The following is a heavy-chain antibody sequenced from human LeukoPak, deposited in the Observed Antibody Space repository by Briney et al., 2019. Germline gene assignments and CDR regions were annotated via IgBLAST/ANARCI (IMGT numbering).Heavy chain of an antibody. V-gene: IGHV3-43*02. J-gene: IGHJ4*02. Sequence: PGGSLRLSCAASGFTFSNHGMNWVRQAPGKGLEWVSGISLSGDIKYYADSVKGRFTISRDNSKNSLYLQMNRLRTEDTALYYCAKDMGSMMRDYGSGSYGPLDYWGQGTLVTVSS. CDR1: GFTFSNHG. CDR2: ISLSGDIK. CDR3: AKDMGSMMRDYGSGSYGPLDY. D-gene: IGHD3-10*01.